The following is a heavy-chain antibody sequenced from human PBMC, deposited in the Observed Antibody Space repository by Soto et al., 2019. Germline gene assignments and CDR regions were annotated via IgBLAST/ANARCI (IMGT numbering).Heavy chain of an antibody. CDR2: IYYSGNT. Sequence: SETLSLTCTVSGASISSYYWSWIRQPPGKGLEWLGYIYYSGNTNYNPSLKSRVTISGDTSKNQFSLKLSSVTAADTAVYYCARRAPYCVSTSCYDYWGQGTLVTVSS. CDR3: ARRAPYCVSTSCYDY. D-gene: IGHD2-2*01. V-gene: IGHV4-59*08. CDR1: GASISSYY. J-gene: IGHJ4*02.